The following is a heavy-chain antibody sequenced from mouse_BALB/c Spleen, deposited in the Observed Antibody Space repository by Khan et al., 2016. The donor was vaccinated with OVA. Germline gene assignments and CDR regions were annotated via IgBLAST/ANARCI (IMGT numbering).Heavy chain of an antibody. CDR1: GYSITSDYA. D-gene: IGHD2-10*02. CDR3: ARVYGGDFDY. V-gene: IGHV3-2*02. J-gene: IGHJ2*01. CDR2: ISYSGNT. Sequence: EVQLQESGPGLVKPSQSLSLTCTVTGYSITSDYAWNWIRQFPGNKLEWMSFISYSGNTKYNPSLKSRISMTRDTSKNQFFLQLNSVTPEDTATYYCARVYGGDFDYWGQGTTLIVSS.